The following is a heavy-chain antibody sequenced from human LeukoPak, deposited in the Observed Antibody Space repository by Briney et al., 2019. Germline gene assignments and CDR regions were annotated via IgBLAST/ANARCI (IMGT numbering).Heavy chain of an antibody. D-gene: IGHD2-15*01. CDR1: GYTFTNFG. Sequence: SVKVSCKASGYTFTNFGISWVRQAPGQGLEWMGGIIPIFGTANYAQKFQGRVTITADESTSTAYMELSSLRSDDTAVYYCASCSGGSCYSSAEYFQHWGQGTLVTVSS. CDR3: ASCSGGSCYSSAEYFQH. CDR2: IIPIFGTA. V-gene: IGHV1-69*13. J-gene: IGHJ1*01.